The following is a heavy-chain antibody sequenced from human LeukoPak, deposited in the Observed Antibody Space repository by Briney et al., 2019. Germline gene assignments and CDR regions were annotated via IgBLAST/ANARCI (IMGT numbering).Heavy chain of an antibody. CDR3: ARGPLPVNSPGGYYYYMDV. Sequence: GASVKVSCKASGYTFTSYGTSWVRQAPGQGLEWMGWISAYNGNTNYAQKLQGRVTITTDTSTSTAYMELRSLRSDDTAVYYCARGPLPVNSPGGYYYYMDVWGKGTTVTVSS. D-gene: IGHD4-23*01. V-gene: IGHV1-18*01. CDR1: GYTFTSYG. J-gene: IGHJ6*03. CDR2: ISAYNGNT.